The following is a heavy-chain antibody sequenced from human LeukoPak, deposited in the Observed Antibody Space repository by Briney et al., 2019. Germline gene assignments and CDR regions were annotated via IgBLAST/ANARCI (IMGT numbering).Heavy chain of an antibody. CDR1: GDSISNFY. D-gene: IGHD4-17*01. Sequence: KTSETLSLTCSVSGDSISNFYWNWIRQSPGKGLEWIGNIHYSGSSIYNPSLKSRGTISIDTSRKQFFLKLSSVTAADTAVYYCARESPRGTVTGPAIHDAFDIWGQGTMVTVSS. J-gene: IGHJ3*02. CDR2: IHYSGSS. CDR3: ARESPRGTVTGPAIHDAFDI. V-gene: IGHV4-59*12.